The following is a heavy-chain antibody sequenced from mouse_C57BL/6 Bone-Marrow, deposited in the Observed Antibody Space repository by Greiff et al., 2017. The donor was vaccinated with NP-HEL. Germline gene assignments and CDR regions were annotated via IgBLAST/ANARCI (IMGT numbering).Heavy chain of an antibody. D-gene: IGHD1-1*01. CDR2: ISNLAYSI. Sequence: DVHLVESGGGLVQPGGSLKLSCAASGFTFSDYGMAWVRQAPRKGPAWVAFISNLAYSIYYADTVTGRFTISRENAKNTLYLEMSSLRSEDTAMYYCARRTTPWYFDVWGTGTTVTVSS. CDR3: ARRTTPWYFDV. V-gene: IGHV5-15*04. CDR1: GFTFSDYG. J-gene: IGHJ1*03.